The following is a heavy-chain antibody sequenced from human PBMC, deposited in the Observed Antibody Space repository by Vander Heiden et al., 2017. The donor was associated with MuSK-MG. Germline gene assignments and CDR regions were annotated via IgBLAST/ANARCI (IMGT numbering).Heavy chain of an antibody. D-gene: IGHD2-15*01. CDR3: ASGIGYCSGGSCANDAFDI. CDR2: INHSGST. J-gene: IGHJ3*02. Sequence: QVQLQQWGAGLLKPSETLSLTCAVYGGSFSGYYWSWIRQPPGKGLEWIGEINHSGSTNYNPSLKSRVTISVDTSKNQFSLKLSSVTAADTAVYYCASGIGYCSGGSCANDAFDIWGQGTMVTVSS. CDR1: GGSFSGYY. V-gene: IGHV4-34*01.